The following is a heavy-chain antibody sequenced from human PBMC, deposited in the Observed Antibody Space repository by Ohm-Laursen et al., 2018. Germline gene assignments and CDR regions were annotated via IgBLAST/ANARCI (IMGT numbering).Heavy chain of an antibody. CDR2: INPAGGST. Sequence: GSSVKVSCKASGYIFTTYFMHWVRQAPEQGLDWMGIINPAGGSTNYAQKFQGRVTMTRDTSTSTVYMELSSLTSEDTAVYYCAGSPGHYGGSIRGYFQHWGQGTLVIVSS. J-gene: IGHJ1*01. CDR3: AGSPGHYGGSIRGYFQH. V-gene: IGHV1-46*01. CDR1: GYIFTTYF. D-gene: IGHD4-23*01.